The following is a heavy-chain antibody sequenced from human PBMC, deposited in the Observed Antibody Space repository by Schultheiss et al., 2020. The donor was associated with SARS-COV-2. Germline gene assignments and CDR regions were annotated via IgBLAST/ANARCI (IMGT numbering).Heavy chain of an antibody. CDR3: AKGTQWLVPGEY. D-gene: IGHD6-19*01. CDR1: GFTFSTYA. J-gene: IGHJ4*02. CDR2: ITSSGDNT. Sequence: GGSLRLSCAASGFTFSTYAMSWVRQAPGKGLAWVAAITSSGDNTYYADSVAGRFTISRDNSENTLYLLMNSLRGDDTAIYYCAKGTQWLVPGEYWGQGTLVTGSS. V-gene: IGHV3-23*01.